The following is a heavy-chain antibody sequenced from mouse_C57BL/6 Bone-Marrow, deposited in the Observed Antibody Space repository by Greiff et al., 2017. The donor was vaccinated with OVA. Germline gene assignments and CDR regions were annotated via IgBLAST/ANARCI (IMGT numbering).Heavy chain of an antibody. CDR3: ARSYYYGSSYGRFAY. CDR2: INPNYGTT. J-gene: IGHJ3*01. D-gene: IGHD1-1*01. Sequence: EVQLQEPGPELVKPGASVTISCKASGYSFTDYNMNWVKQSHGKSLEWIGVINPNYGTTSYNQKFKGKATLTVDQSSSTAYMQLNSLTSEDSAVYYCARSYYYGSSYGRFAYWGQGTLVTVSA. V-gene: IGHV1-39*01. CDR1: GYSFTDYN.